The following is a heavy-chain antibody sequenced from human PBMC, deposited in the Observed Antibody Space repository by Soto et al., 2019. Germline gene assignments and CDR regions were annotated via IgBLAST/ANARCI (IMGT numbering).Heavy chain of an antibody. CDR3: ASPPIDYYDILTAA. J-gene: IGHJ4*02. Sequence: SETLSLTCTVSGGSISSSSYYWGWIRQPPGKGLEWIGSIYYSGSTYYNPSLKSRVTISVDTSKNQFSLKLSSVTAADTAVYYCASPPIDYYDILTAAWGQGTLVTVSS. D-gene: IGHD3-9*01. V-gene: IGHV4-39*01. CDR1: GGSISSSSYY. CDR2: IYYSGST.